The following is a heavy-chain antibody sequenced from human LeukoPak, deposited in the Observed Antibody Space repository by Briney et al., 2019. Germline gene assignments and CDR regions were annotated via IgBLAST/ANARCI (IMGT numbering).Heavy chain of an antibody. CDR3: ARRGSYNDY. CDR1: GFTFSSYE. J-gene: IGHJ4*02. D-gene: IGHD3-16*01. V-gene: IGHV3-48*03. CDR2: ISSSGSTI. Sequence: GGSLRLSCAASGFTFSSYEMNWVRQAPGKGLEWVSYISSSGSTIYYADSVKGRVTISRDNAKNSLYLQMNSLRAEDTAVYYCARRGSYNDYWGQGTLVTVSS.